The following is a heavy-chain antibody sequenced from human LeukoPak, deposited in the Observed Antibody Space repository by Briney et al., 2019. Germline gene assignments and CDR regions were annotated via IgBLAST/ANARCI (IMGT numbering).Heavy chain of an antibody. CDR3: AKEGVTIFGVIAHDAFDI. J-gene: IGHJ3*02. CDR1: GFTFSSYA. D-gene: IGHD3-3*01. Sequence: GGSLRLSCAASGFTFSSYAMSWVRQAPGKGLEWVSAISGRGHATYYADSVKGRFTISRDNSKNTLYLQMNTLRAEDTALYYCAKEGVTIFGVIAHDAFDIWGRGTVVTVSS. CDR2: ISGRGHAT. V-gene: IGHV3-23*01.